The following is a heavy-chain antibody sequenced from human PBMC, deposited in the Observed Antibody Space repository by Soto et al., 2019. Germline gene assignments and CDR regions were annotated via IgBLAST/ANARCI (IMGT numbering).Heavy chain of an antibody. CDR2: IYYSGST. J-gene: IGHJ4*02. Sequence: TSETLSLTCTVSGGSISSSSYYWGWIRQPPGKGLEWIGSIYYSGSTYYNPSLKSRLTISVDTSKNQFSLKLSSVTAADTAVHYCASLYSYSSSCDYWGQGTLVTVSS. CDR3: ASLYSYSSSCDY. D-gene: IGHD6-6*01. V-gene: IGHV4-39*01. CDR1: GGSISSSSYY.